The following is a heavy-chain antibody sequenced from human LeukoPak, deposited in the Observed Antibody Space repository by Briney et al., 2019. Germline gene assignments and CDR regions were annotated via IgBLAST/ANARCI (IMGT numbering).Heavy chain of an antibody. Sequence: GESLKISCKGSGYSFTSYWIGWVRQMPGKGLEWMGIIYPGDSDTRYSPSFQGQVAVSADKSISTAYLQWSSLKASDTAMYYCARHLGSGWSNPPPVPDYWGQGTLVTVSS. V-gene: IGHV5-51*01. CDR2: IYPGDSDT. CDR1: GYSFTSYW. D-gene: IGHD6-19*01. CDR3: ARHLGSGWSNPPPVPDY. J-gene: IGHJ4*02.